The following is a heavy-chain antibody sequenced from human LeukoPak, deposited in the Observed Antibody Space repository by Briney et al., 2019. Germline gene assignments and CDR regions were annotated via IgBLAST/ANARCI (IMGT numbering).Heavy chain of an antibody. CDR1: GFTVSSDY. CDR3: AKGCSASRHDYFDY. V-gene: IGHV3-23*01. Sequence: GGSLRLSCAASGFTVSSDYMSWVRQAPGKGLEWVSAISGSGGSTYYADSVKGRFTISRDNSKNTLYLQMNSLRAEDTAVYYCAKGCSASRHDYFDYWGQGTLVTVSS. J-gene: IGHJ4*02. D-gene: IGHD2-2*01. CDR2: ISGSGGST.